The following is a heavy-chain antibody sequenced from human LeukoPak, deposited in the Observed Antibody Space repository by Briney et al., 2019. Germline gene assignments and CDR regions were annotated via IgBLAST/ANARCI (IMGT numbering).Heavy chain of an antibody. CDR3: ARAPLYYYGASGSTGAFDV. CDR1: GGSISSSSYY. CDR2: VYYKGST. J-gene: IGHJ3*01. V-gene: IGHV4-39*07. Sequence: SETLSLTCTVSGGSISSSSYYWGWIRQPPGKGLEWIGSVYYKGSTYYMPSLKSRVTISVDTSKNQLSLKLNSVTAADTAVYSCARAPLYYYGASGSTGAFDVWGHGTMVTVSS. D-gene: IGHD3-22*01.